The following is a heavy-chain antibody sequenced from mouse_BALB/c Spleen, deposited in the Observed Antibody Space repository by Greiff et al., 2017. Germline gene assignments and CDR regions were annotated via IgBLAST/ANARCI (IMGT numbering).Heavy chain of an antibody. Sequence: VMLVESGPGLVAPSQSLSITCTVSGFSLTSYGVHWVRQPPGKGLEWLGVIWAGGSTNYNSALMSRLSISKDNSKSQVFLKMNSLQTDDTAMYYCAREDGNFYYFDYWGQGTTLTVSS. D-gene: IGHD2-1*01. V-gene: IGHV2-9*02. CDR3: AREDGNFYYFDY. CDR1: GFSLTSYG. J-gene: IGHJ2*01. CDR2: IWAGGST.